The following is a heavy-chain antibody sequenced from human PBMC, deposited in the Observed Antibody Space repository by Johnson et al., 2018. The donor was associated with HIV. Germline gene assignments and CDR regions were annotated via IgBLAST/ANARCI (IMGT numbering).Heavy chain of an antibody. D-gene: IGHD3-10*01. Sequence: VQLVESGGGVVQPGGSLRLSCAASGFTFSSYWMSWVRQAPGKGLEWVANIKEDGSDKYYVDSVKGRFTISRANAKNSLYLQMNSLRAEDTAVYYCARARGAFDIWGQGTMVTVSS. V-gene: IGHV3-7*02. CDR3: ARARGAFDI. CDR1: GFTFSSYW. CDR2: IKEDGSDK. J-gene: IGHJ3*02.